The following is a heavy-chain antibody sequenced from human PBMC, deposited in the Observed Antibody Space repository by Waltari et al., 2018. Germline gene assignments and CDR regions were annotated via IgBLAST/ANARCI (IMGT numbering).Heavy chain of an antibody. D-gene: IGHD1-26*01. CDR2: INHSGST. CDR3: ASAEGGVGATGAFDI. J-gene: IGHJ3*02. Sequence: QVQLQQWGAGLLKPSETLSLTCAVYGGSFSGYYWSWIRQPPGTGLEWIGEINHSGSTNYNPSLKSRVTISVDTSKNQFSLKLSSVTAADTAVYYCASAEGGVGATGAFDIWGQGTMVTVSS. CDR1: GGSFSGYY. V-gene: IGHV4-34*01.